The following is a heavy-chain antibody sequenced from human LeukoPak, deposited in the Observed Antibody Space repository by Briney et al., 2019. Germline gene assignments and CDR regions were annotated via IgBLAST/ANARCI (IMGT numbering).Heavy chain of an antibody. CDR2: INSDGRTT. D-gene: IGHD3-10*01. V-gene: IGHV3-74*01. CDR3: AGTVGSAPDYYGSGGFAVLDY. CDR1: GFTFSSYW. Sequence: GGSLRLSCAASGFTFSSYWMHWVRQVSGKGLVWVSRINSDGRTTTYADSVKGRFTISRDNAKTTLFLQMNSLGAEDTAVYYCAGTVGSAPDYYGSGGFAVLDYWGQGTLVTVSS. J-gene: IGHJ4*02.